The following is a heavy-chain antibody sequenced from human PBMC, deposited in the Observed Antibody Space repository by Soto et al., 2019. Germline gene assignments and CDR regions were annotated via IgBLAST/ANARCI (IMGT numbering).Heavy chain of an antibody. CDR3: ARMGGDYSSWKHYGMDV. J-gene: IGHJ6*02. CDR2: ISWDGGST. CDR1: GFTFDDYT. D-gene: IGHD6-13*01. Sequence: GGSLRLSCAASGFTFDDYTMHWVRQAPGKGLEWVSLISWDGGSTYYADSVKGRFTISRDNSKNSLYLQMNSLRTEDTALYYCARMGGDYSSWKHYGMDVWGQGTTVTVSS. V-gene: IGHV3-43*01.